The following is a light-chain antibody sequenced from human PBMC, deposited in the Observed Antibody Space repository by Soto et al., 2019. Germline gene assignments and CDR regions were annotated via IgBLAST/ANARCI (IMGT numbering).Light chain of an antibody. Sequence: QSALTQPASVSGSPGQSITISCTGTSSDVGGYNYVSWYQQHPGKAPKLMIYDVSNRPSGVSNRFSGSKSGNTASLTISGIQAEDEADYYCSSYTSSSMGYVFGTGTKVTVL. CDR1: SSDVGGYNY. CDR3: SSYTSSSMGYV. V-gene: IGLV2-14*01. J-gene: IGLJ1*01. CDR2: DVS.